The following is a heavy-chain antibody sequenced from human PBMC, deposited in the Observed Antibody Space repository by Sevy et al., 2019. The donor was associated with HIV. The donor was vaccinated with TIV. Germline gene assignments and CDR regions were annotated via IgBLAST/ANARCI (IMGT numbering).Heavy chain of an antibody. D-gene: IGHD6-19*01. J-gene: IGHJ4*02. CDR3: AKDKSWLLQTIDN. Sequence: GGSLRLSCAASGFTFSSSGMLWVRQAPGKGLEWVAVLSYDGNNKYYADSVQGRFTISRDNSKNTLYLQMSSLRAEDTALYYCAKDKSWLLQTIDNWGQGTLVTVSS. V-gene: IGHV3-30*18. CDR1: GFTFSSSG. CDR2: LSYDGNNK.